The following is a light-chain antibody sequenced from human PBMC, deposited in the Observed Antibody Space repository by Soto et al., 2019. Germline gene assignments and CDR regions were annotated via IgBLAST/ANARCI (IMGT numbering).Light chain of an antibody. Sequence: MNQSPSSLSASVGDRVTITFQASQNINNYLNWYQQKPGRAPKLLIYDASNLEAGVPSRFRGSGSGTDFTFTISRLQHEDTAYYYCQRYENPPTFGQGTKV. V-gene: IGKV1-33*01. CDR3: QRYENPPT. CDR1: QNINNY. CDR2: DAS. J-gene: IGKJ1*01.